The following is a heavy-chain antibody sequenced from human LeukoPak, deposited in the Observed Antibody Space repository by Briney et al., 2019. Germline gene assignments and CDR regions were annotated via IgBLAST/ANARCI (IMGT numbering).Heavy chain of an antibody. CDR1: GYTFTGYY. V-gene: IGHV1-2*06. Sequence: ASVKVSCKASGYTFTGYYMHWVRQAPGQGLEWMGRINPNSGGTNYAQKFQGRVTMTRDTSISTAYMELSRLRSDDTAVYYCAREGPIVVVPAAIYNWFDPWAREPWSPSPQ. J-gene: IGHJ5*02. CDR3: AREGPIVVVPAAIYNWFDP. CDR2: INPNSGGT. D-gene: IGHD2-2*02.